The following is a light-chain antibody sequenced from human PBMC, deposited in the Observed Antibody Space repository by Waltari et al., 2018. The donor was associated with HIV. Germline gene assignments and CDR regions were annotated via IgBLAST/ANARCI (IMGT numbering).Light chain of an antibody. CDR1: SSAVGGYNY. J-gene: IGLJ3*02. V-gene: IGLV2-14*01. Sequence: QSALTQPASVSGSPGQSITISCTGPSSAVGGYNYVSWYQPHPGKAPKLMIFEVSNRPSGVSNRFSGSKSVNTASLTISGLQAEDEADYYCSSYTTRSTPDPNWVFGGGTKLTVL. CDR3: SSYTTRSTPDPNWV. CDR2: EVS.